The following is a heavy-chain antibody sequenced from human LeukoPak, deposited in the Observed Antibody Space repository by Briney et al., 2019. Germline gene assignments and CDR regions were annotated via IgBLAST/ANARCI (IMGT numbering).Heavy chain of an antibody. Sequence: SETLSLTCTVSGGSISSYYWSWIRQPPGKGLEWIGYIYYSGSTNYNPSLKSRVTISVDTSKNQFSLKLSSVTAADTAVHYCARTAAGTRRWFDPWGQGTLVTVSS. J-gene: IGHJ5*02. CDR1: GGSISSYY. D-gene: IGHD6-13*01. V-gene: IGHV4-59*01. CDR2: IYYSGST. CDR3: ARTAAGTRRWFDP.